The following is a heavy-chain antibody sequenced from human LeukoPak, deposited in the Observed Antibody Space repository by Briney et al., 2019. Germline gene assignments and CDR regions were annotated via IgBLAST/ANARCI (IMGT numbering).Heavy chain of an antibody. CDR3: ARGPNSNWSGLDF. J-gene: IGHJ4*02. V-gene: IGHV3-74*01. CDR1: GFTFEDSG. Sequence: GGSLRLSCAASGFTFEDSGMHWARQLPGKGLVWVSRISPTGSTTSYADSVKGRFTVSRDNAKNTLYLQVNNLRAEDTAVYYCARGPNSNWSGLDFWGQGTLLTVSS. D-gene: IGHD6-6*01. CDR2: ISPTGSTT.